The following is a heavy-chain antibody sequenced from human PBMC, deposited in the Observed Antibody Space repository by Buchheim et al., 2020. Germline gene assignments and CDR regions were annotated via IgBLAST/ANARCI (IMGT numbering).Heavy chain of an antibody. CDR3: ARDGHVGLGYYYFES. V-gene: IGHV3-33*01. D-gene: IGHD2-21*01. CDR2: IWFDGSKE. CDR1: GFTFSSYG. Sequence: QVQLVESGGGVVQPGRSLRLSCAASGFTFSSYGFHWVRQAPGKGLEWVAVIWFDGSKEYYADSVKGRVTISRDDFKSTVHLQMNNLRVEDTAIYYCARDGHVGLGYYYFESWGQGT. J-gene: IGHJ4*02.